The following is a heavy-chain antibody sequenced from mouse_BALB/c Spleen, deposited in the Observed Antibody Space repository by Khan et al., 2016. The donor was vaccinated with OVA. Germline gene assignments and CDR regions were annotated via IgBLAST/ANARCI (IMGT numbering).Heavy chain of an antibody. CDR3: ARRTTGYSMDG. J-gene: IGHJ4*01. Sequence: QIQLVQSGAELARPGASVRMSCKASGYTFTSNTMHWIKQRPGQGLEWIGYINPRSGYTNYNQNFKDKATLTADKSSSTAYMQLSSLTSEDSAVYYGARRTTGYSMDGGGQGTSVTVSS. D-gene: IGHD2-14*01. V-gene: IGHV1-4*01. CDR1: GYTFTSNT. CDR2: INPRSGYT.